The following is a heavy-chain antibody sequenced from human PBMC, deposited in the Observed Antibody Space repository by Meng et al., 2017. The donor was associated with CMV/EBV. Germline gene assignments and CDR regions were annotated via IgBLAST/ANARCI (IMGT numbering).Heavy chain of an antibody. CDR3: ARGISGYDFWSGYYTHLDY. CDR2: INPSGGST. V-gene: IGHV1-46*01. J-gene: IGHJ4*02. Sequence: ASVKVSCKASGYTFTSYYMHWVRQAPGQGLEWMGIINPSGGSTSYAQKFQGRVTMTRDTSTSTVYMELSSLRSEDTAVYYCARGISGYDFWSGYYTHLDYWGQGTLVTVSS. CDR1: GYTFTSYY. D-gene: IGHD3-3*01.